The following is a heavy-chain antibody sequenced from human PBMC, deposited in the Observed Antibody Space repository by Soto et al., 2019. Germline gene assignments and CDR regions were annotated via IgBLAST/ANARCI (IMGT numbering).Heavy chain of an antibody. CDR1: GFTFSGSA. J-gene: IGHJ6*02. Sequence: EVQLVESGGGLVQPGGSLKLSCAASGFTFSGSAIHWVRQASGKGLEWVGRIRTKSDNYATSYAASVKGRFTTSRDDSKNTAYLQMNSLKTEDTAVYYCSRGAYRSSSFTGMDVWGQGTTVTVSS. CDR3: SRGAYRSSSFTGMDV. CDR2: IRTKSDNYAT. V-gene: IGHV3-73*02. D-gene: IGHD6-13*01.